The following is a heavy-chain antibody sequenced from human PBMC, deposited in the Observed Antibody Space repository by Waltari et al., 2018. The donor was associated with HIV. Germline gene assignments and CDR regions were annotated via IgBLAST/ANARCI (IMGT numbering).Heavy chain of an antibody. CDR3: ARDHGSGSYYNY. D-gene: IGHD3-10*01. J-gene: IGHJ4*02. Sequence: EVQSVESGGGVVRPGGALRPACVASGVTLEDFCMSWVRQAPGKGLEWVSGINWNGGSTGYADSVKGRFSISRDNAKNSLYLQMNSLRAEDTALYYCARDHGSGSYYNYWGQGTLVTVSS. CDR2: INWNGGST. V-gene: IGHV3-20*04. CDR1: GVTLEDFC.